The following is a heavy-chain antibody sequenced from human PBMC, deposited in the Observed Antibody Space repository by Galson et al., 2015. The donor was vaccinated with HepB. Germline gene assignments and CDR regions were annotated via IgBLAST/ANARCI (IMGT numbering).Heavy chain of an antibody. Sequence: TLSLTCTVSGDSVSSGIYYWNWIRQSPGGGLEWIGYIYFTGGTTYNPSLKSRVTISLDTSKNQFSLELTSVTAADTAVYYCARGGRSGSYPLDPWGRGALVTVSS. D-gene: IGHD1-26*01. CDR3: ARGGRSGSYPLDP. CDR2: IYFTGGT. J-gene: IGHJ5*02. CDR1: GDSVSSGIYY. V-gene: IGHV4-61*01.